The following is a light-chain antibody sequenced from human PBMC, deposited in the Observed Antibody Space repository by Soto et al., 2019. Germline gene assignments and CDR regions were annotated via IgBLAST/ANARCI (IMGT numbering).Light chain of an antibody. V-gene: IGLV4-69*01. Sequence: QLVLTQSPSASASLGASVKLTCTLSSGHSSYAIAWHQQQPEKGPRYLMKLNSDGSHSKGDGIPDRFSGSSSGAERYLTISRLQSEDEADYYCPTWGTGLHVVFGGGTKLTVL. CDR2: LNSDGSH. J-gene: IGLJ2*01. CDR3: PTWGTGLHVV. CDR1: SGHSSYA.